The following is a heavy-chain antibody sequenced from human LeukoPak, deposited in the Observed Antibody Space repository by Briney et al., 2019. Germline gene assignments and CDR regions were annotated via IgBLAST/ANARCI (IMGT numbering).Heavy chain of an antibody. J-gene: IGHJ4*02. CDR1: GFTFSSYA. CDR3: ARGATIAVAPTHFDY. CDR2: ISYDGSNK. D-gene: IGHD6-19*01. V-gene: IGHV3-30-3*01. Sequence: PGGSLRLSCAASGFTFSSYAMHWVRQAPGKGLEWVAVISYDGSNKYYADSVKGRFTISRDNSKNTLYLQMNSLRAEDTAVYYCARGATIAVAPTHFDYWGQGTLVTVSS.